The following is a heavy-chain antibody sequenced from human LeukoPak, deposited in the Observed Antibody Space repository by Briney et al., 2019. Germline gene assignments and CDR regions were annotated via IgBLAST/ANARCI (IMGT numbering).Heavy chain of an antibody. CDR3: ARVSGSGSYYDASYSYFDY. CDR1: GHTFVRYW. Sequence: GESPTICCRGSGHTFVRYWFAWVRQMPGQVLEWMGIIYPGDSDTRYSPSFEGQVTISADKFLTTAYLQWSSLKASDTAMYYCARVSGSGSYYDASYSYFDYRGQGTLVIVSS. V-gene: IGHV5-51*01. J-gene: IGHJ4*02. D-gene: IGHD3-10*01. CDR2: IYPGDSDT.